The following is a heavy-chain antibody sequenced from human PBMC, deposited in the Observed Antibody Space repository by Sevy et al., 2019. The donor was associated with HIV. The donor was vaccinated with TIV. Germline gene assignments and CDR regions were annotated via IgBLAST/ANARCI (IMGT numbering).Heavy chain of an antibody. CDR3: ARDHEKDGDLGDYYYYAMDV. J-gene: IGHJ6*02. D-gene: IGHD4-17*01. Sequence: GGSVRLSCAGSGFTFSDYYMSWIRQAPGKGLEWISYISGSDDTIYYADSVKGRFTVSRDNTKNLLYLEMNSLRVEDTAMYYCARDHEKDGDLGDYYYYAMDVWGQGTTVTVSS. V-gene: IGHV3-11*01. CDR1: GFTFSDYY. CDR2: ISGSDDTI.